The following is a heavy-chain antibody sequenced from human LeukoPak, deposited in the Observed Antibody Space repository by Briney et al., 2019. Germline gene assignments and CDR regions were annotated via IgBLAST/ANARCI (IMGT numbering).Heavy chain of an antibody. D-gene: IGHD3-16*02. CDR2: INWNGGST. V-gene: IGHV3-20*04. CDR3: ARGRNDYVWGSYRY. J-gene: IGHJ4*02. CDR1: GFTFDDYG. Sequence: GGSLRLSCAASGFTFDDYGMSWVRQAPGKGLEWVSGINWNGGSTGYADSVKGRFTISRDNAKNSLYLQMNSLRAEDTALYYCARGRNDYVWGSYRYRGQGTLVTVSS.